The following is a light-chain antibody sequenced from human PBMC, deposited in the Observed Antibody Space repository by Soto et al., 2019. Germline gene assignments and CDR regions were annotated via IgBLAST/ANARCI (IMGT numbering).Light chain of an antibody. CDR2: SDT. J-gene: IGLJ2*01. Sequence: SYELTQPPSVSVAPGKKARISCGGNNIGSKGVHWYQQKPGQAPVLVIYSDTDLPPVIPERFSGSNSANLATLTISRVEAGDEADDYCQVWDSGSAHVVFGGGTKLTVL. V-gene: IGLV3-21*04. CDR1: NIGSKG. CDR3: QVWDSGSAHVV.